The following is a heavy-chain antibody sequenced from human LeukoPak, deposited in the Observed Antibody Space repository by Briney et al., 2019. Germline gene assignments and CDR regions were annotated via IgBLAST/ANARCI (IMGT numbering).Heavy chain of an antibody. CDR1: GGSISSYY. D-gene: IGHD2-2*02. CDR3: ARGIVPAAILGWFDP. V-gene: IGHV4-59*01. CDR2: IYYSGST. Sequence: PSETLSLTCTVSGGSISSYYWSWIRQPPGKGLEWIGYIYYSGSTNYNPSLKSRVTISVDTSKNQFSLKLSSVTAADTAVYYCARGIVPAAILGWFDPWGQGTLVTVSS. J-gene: IGHJ5*02.